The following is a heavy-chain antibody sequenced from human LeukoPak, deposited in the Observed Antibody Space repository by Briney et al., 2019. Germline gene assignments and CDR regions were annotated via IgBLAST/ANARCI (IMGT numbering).Heavy chain of an antibody. CDR2: IYTSGST. Sequence: ASETLSLTCTVSGGSISSGSYYWSWIRQPAGKGLEWIGRIYTSGSTNYNPSLKSRVTISVDTSKNQFSLKLSSVTAADTAVYYCARVEMATYFDSWGQGTLVTVSS. V-gene: IGHV4-61*02. CDR3: ARVEMATYFDS. J-gene: IGHJ4*02. D-gene: IGHD5-24*01. CDR1: GGSISSGSYY.